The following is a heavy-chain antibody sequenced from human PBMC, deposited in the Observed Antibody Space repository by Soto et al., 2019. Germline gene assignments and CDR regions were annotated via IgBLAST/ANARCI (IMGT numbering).Heavy chain of an antibody. CDR2: INPNSGGT. CDR1: GYTFTGYY. J-gene: IGHJ6*03. V-gene: IGHV1-2*04. D-gene: IGHD3-10*01. CDR3: ARDGRKYYYGSGSYSTHYYYYMDV. Sequence: ASVKVSCKASGYTFTGYYMHWVRQAPGQGLEWMGWINPNSGGTNYAQKFQGWVTMTRDTSTSTAYMELSRLRSDDTAVYYCARDGRKYYYGSGSYSTHYYYYMDVWGKGTTVTVSS.